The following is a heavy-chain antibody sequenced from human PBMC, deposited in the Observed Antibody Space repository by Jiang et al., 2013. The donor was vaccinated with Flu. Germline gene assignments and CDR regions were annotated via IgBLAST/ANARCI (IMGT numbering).Heavy chain of an antibody. Sequence: VQLVESGGGLVQPGGSLRLSCSASGFTFSSYAMHWVRQAPGKGLEYVSAISSNGGSTYYADSVKGRFTISRDNSKNTLYLQMSSLRAEDTAVYYCVKDSSWELLRFYYFDYWGQGTLVTVSS. CDR1: GFTFSSYA. CDR2: ISSNGGST. D-gene: IGHD1-26*01. V-gene: IGHV3-64D*06. CDR3: VKDSSWELLRFYYFDY. J-gene: IGHJ4*02.